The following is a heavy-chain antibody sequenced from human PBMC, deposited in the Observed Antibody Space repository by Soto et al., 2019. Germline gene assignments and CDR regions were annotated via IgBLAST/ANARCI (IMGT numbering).Heavy chain of an antibody. D-gene: IGHD5-12*01. Sequence: QVQLQESGPGLVKPSETLSLTCAVSGGSLTGQHWSWIRQPPGKGLEWIGQIVNSGIARYNPSLQSRVAISIDTPKNRFALGLSSVPASDTAVYYCASYLEGTGGRGSWGQGHLVTVSS. V-gene: IGHV4-4*09. CDR3: ASYLEGTGGRGS. J-gene: IGHJ4*02. CDR2: IVNSGIA. CDR1: GGSLTGQH.